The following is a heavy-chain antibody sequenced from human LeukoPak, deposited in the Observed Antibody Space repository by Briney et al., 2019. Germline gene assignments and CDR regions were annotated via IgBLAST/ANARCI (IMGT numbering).Heavy chain of an antibody. CDR3: AREGGTTVTPNGMDV. D-gene: IGHD4-17*01. CDR1: GYTFTSYG. J-gene: IGHJ6*03. Sequence: GASVKVSCKASGYTFTSYGISWVRQAPGQGLEWMGWISAYNGNTNYAQKLQGRVTMTTDTSMSTAYMELRSLRSDDTAVYYCAREGGTTVTPNGMDVWGKGTTVTVSS. CDR2: ISAYNGNT. V-gene: IGHV1-18*04.